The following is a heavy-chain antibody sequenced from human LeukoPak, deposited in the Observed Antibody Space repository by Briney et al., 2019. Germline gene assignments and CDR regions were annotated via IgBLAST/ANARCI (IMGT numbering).Heavy chain of an antibody. D-gene: IGHD3-3*01. CDR3: ARDRTIFGVVLEVQDAFDI. Sequence: ASVKVSCKASGYTFTGYYMHWVRQAPGQGLEWMGRINPNSGGTNYAQKFQGRVTMTRDTSISTAYMELSRLRSDDTAVYYCARDRTIFGVVLEVQDAFDIWGQGTMVTVSS. J-gene: IGHJ3*02. CDR2: INPNSGGT. CDR1: GYTFTGYY. V-gene: IGHV1-2*06.